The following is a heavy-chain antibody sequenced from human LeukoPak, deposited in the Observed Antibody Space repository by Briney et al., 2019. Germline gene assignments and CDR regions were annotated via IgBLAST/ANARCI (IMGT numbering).Heavy chain of an antibody. Sequence: GGSLRLSCAASGFTFDDYAMHRVRQAPGKGLEWVSLISGDGGSTYYADSVKGLFTISRDNSKNSLYLQMNSLRTEDTALYYCAKDVDVDTAMAFDYWGQGTLVTVSS. D-gene: IGHD5-18*01. CDR3: AKDVDVDTAMAFDY. V-gene: IGHV3-43*02. CDR1: GFTFDDYA. J-gene: IGHJ4*02. CDR2: ISGDGGST.